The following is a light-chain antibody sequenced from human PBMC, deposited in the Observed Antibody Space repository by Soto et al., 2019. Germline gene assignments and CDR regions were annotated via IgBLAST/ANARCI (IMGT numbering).Light chain of an antibody. CDR1: QSVSSSY. CDR2: GAS. Sequence: EIVLTQSPGTLSLSPGARAPLSCRASQSVSSSYLAWYQQKPGQAPRLLIYGASNRATGIPARFSGSGSGTDFTLTISSLESEDFAVYYCQQRSNWPPSLTFGGGTKVDI. V-gene: IGKV3D-20*02. J-gene: IGKJ4*01. CDR3: QQRSNWPPSLT.